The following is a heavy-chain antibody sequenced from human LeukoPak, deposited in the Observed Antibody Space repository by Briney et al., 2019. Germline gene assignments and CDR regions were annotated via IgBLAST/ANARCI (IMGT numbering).Heavy chain of an antibody. CDR1: GYTFTSYY. V-gene: IGHV1-46*01. J-gene: IGHJ4*02. CDR3: ARQEGEVTGFDY. Sequence: ASVTVSCKASGYTFTSYYMHWVRQAPGQGLEWMGIINPSGGSTSYAQKFQGRVTMTRDTSTSTVYMELSSLRSEDTAVYYCARQEGEVTGFDYWGQGTLVTVSS. CDR2: INPSGGST. D-gene: IGHD3-10*01.